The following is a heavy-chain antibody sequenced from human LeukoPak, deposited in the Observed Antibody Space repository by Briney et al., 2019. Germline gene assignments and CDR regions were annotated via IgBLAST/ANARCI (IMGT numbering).Heavy chain of an antibody. CDR1: GFTFSSYS. Sequence: PGGSLRLSCAASGFTFSSYSMNWVRQAPGKGLEWVSSISSSSYIYYADSVKGRFTISRDNAKNSLYLQMNSLRAEDTAVYYRASSSGSSDAFDIWGQGTMVTVSS. CDR2: ISSSSYI. V-gene: IGHV3-21*01. CDR3: ASSSGSSDAFDI. J-gene: IGHJ3*02. D-gene: IGHD1-26*01.